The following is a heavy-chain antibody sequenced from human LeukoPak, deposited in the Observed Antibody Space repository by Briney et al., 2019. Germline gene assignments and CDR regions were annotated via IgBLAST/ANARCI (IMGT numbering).Heavy chain of an antibody. CDR3: VKDTVTMLRGVISDYYHGMDV. D-gene: IGHD3-10*01. CDR2: ITGEAGTT. Sequence: PGGSLRLSCAASGFTFYDYAMQWVRQAPGKGLEWISLITGEAGTTKYADSVKGRFTISRDNSNRLLYLQMNSLTTEDSGLYYCVKDTVTMLRGVISDYYHGMDVWGRGTTVIVSS. V-gene: IGHV3-43*02. J-gene: IGHJ6*02. CDR1: GFTFYDYA.